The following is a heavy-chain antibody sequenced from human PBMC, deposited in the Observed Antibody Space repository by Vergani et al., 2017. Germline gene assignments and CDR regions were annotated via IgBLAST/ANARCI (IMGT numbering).Heavy chain of an antibody. D-gene: IGHD3-9*01. Sequence: VQLVQSGAEVRKPGASVTVSCTASGYIFKNYYIHWLRQAPGQAFEWMGRLNHTTGHPTSAQKYMGRVDMTRDQSTDTSTRIVQMTLSSLRSEDTAVYYCAKEPPLTGFFDYWGQGTLVTVSS. CDR3: AKEPPLTGFFDY. CDR1: GYIFKNYY. J-gene: IGHJ4*02. V-gene: IGHV1-46*02. CDR2: LNHTTGHP.